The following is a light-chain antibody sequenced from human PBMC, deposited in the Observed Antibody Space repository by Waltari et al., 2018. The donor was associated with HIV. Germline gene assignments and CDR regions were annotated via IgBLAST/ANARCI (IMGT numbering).Light chain of an antibody. CDR3: QSYDSSLSGSDV. CDR1: SSNIGAGYD. V-gene: IGLV1-40*01. Sequence: QSVLTQPPSVSGAPGQRVTISCTGSSSNIGAGYDVPWYQQLPGPAPKLLIYNNSNRPSGVPDRFSGSKSGTSASLAITGLQAEDEADYYCQSYDSSLSGSDVFGTGTKVTVL. CDR2: NNS. J-gene: IGLJ1*01.